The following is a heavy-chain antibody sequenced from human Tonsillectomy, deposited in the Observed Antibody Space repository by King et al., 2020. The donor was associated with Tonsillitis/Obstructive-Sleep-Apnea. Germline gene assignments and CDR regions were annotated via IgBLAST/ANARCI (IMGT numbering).Heavy chain of an antibody. V-gene: IGHV4-34*01. J-gene: IGHJ4*02. CDR3: ARRRWFGELSFDY. CDR1: GGSFSNYY. Sequence: HVQLQQWGAGLLKPSETLSLTCAVYGGSFSNYYWSWIRQPPGKGLEWIGEINHSGSTHYNPSLKSRVTISVDTSKNQFSLKLSSVTAADTAVYYCARRRWFGELSFDYWGQGTLVTVSS. CDR2: INHSGST. D-gene: IGHD3-10*01.